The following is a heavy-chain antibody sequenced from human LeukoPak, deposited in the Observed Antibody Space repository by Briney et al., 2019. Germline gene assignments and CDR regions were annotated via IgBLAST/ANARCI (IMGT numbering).Heavy chain of an antibody. CDR1: GFTFSSYA. J-gene: IGHJ4*02. CDR3: AKHYYDSSGTPRYFDY. V-gene: IGHV3-23*01. CDR2: IGGTNGRT. D-gene: IGHD3-22*01. Sequence: GGSLRLSCAASGFTFSSYAMSWVRQAPGKGLEWVSAIGGTNGRTYYADSVKGRFTISRDNSKNTLFLQMNSLRDEDTAVYYSAKHYYDSSGTPRYFDYWGQGTLVTVSS.